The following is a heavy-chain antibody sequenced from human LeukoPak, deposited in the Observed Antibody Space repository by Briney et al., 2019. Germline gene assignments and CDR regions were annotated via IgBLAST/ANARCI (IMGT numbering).Heavy chain of an antibody. CDR2: INPNSGGT. J-gene: IGHJ6*02. CDR1: GYTFTGYY. CDR3: ARGAEDIVLSDYYGMDV. V-gene: IGHV1-2*04. D-gene: IGHD2-8*02. Sequence: ASVKVSCKASGYTFTGYYMHWVRQAPGQGLEWMGWINPNSGGTNYAQKFQGWVTMTRDTSISTAYMELRSLRSDDTAVYYCARGAEDIVLSDYYGMDVWGQGTTVTVSS.